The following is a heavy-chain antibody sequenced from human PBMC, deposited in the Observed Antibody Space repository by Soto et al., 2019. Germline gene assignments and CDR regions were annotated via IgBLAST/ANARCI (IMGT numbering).Heavy chain of an antibody. J-gene: IGHJ5*02. Sequence: PGGSLRLSCAASGFTFSSYAMSWVRQAPGKGLEWVSAISGSGGSTYYADSVKGRFTISRDNSKNTLYLQMNSLRAEDTVVYYCAKTPMVRGVIRENWFDPWGQGTLVTVSS. CDR3: AKTPMVRGVIRENWFDP. CDR1: GFTFSSYA. CDR2: ISGSGGST. D-gene: IGHD3-10*01. V-gene: IGHV3-23*01.